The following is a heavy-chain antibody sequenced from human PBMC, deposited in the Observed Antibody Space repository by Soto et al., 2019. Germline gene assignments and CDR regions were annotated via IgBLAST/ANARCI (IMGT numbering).Heavy chain of an antibody. J-gene: IGHJ4*02. D-gene: IGHD3-10*01. CDR1: GGSFSGYY. Sequence: PSETLSLTCAVYGGSFSGYYWSWIRQPPGKGLEWIGEINHSGSTNYNPSLKSRVTISVDTSKNRFSLKLSSVTAADTAVYYCARGPYYYGSGGYYFDYWGQGTLVTVSS. V-gene: IGHV4-34*01. CDR3: ARGPYYYGSGGYYFDY. CDR2: INHSGST.